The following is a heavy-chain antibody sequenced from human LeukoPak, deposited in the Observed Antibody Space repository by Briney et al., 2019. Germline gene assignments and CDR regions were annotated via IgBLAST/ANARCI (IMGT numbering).Heavy chain of an antibody. D-gene: IGHD3-3*01. CDR2: MNPSRGNT. Sequence: ASVRVSCKFSGCTFTDYDINWVRQATGQGLEWMGWMNPSRGNTGYAQKFQGRFTITRNTSISTIYMELRSLRSEDTAVYFCARGRVTMFGPVGWYFNLWGRGTLLTVSS. J-gene: IGHJ2*01. CDR1: GCTFTDYD. CDR3: ARGRVTMFGPVGWYFNL. V-gene: IGHV1-8*02.